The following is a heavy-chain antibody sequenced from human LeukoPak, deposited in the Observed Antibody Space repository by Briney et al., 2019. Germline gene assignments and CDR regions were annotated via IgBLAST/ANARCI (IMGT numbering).Heavy chain of an antibody. D-gene: IGHD6-13*01. CDR1: GYTFTSYG. Sequence: GASVKVSCKASGYTFTSYGITWVRQAPGQGLEWMGWISAYNGNTNYAQKLQGRVTMTTDTSTSTAYMELRSLRSDDTAVYYCARGGLGDYSSSWYDYWGQGTLVTVSS. CDR2: ISAYNGNT. V-gene: IGHV1-18*01. CDR3: ARGGLGDYSSSWYDY. J-gene: IGHJ4*02.